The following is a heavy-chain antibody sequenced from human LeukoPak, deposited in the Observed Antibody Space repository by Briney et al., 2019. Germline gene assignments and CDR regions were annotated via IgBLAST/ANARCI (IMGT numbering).Heavy chain of an antibody. V-gene: IGHV1-18*01. Sequence: ASVKVSCKASGYTFTSYGISWVRQAPGQGLEWMRWISAYNGNTNYAQKLQGRVTMTTDTSTSTAYMELRSLRSDDTAVYYCARGDSGSYRNWFDPWGQGTLVTVSS. CDR3: ARGDSGSYRNWFDP. D-gene: IGHD1-26*01. CDR2: ISAYNGNT. CDR1: GYTFTSYG. J-gene: IGHJ5*02.